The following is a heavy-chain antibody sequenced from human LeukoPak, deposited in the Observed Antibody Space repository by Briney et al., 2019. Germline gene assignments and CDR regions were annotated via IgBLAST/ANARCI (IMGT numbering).Heavy chain of an antibody. J-gene: IGHJ4*02. CDR3: ARRDYYDSTGYYSEGD. V-gene: IGHV4-4*02. Sequence: SETLSLTCAVSGGSIRSSNWWTWVRQPPGKGLEWIGEIHHSGSTNYNPSLKSRVTISVDKSKNQFFLELSSVTAADTAVYYCARRDYYDSTGYYSEGDWGQGTLVTVSS. CDR1: GGSIRSSNW. CDR2: IHHSGST. D-gene: IGHD3-22*01.